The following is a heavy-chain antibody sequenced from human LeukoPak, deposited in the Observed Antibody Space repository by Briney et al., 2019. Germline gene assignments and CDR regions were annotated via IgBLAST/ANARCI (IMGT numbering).Heavy chain of an antibody. CDR1: GYTFTSYG. V-gene: IGHV1-18*01. CDR3: ARGNYYDSTDDAFDI. J-gene: IGHJ3*02. Sequence: ASVKVSCKASGYTFTSYGISWVRQAPGHGLERMGWISAYNGNTNYAQKLQGRVTMTTDTSTSTAYMELRSLRSDDTAVYYCARGNYYDSTDDAFDIWGQGTMVTVSS. D-gene: IGHD3-22*01. CDR2: ISAYNGNT.